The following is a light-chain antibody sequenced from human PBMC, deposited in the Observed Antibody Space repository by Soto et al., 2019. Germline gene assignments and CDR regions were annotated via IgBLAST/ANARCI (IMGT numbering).Light chain of an antibody. CDR2: GAS. CDR3: QQYNSLYT. J-gene: IGKJ2*01. Sequence: EIVLTQSPGTLSLSPGEGATLSCRASQSVSSSYIAWYQQRPGQTPSLLIYGASTRATGIPDRFSGSGSGTHFTLTISRLEPGDFATYYCQQYNSLYTFGQGTKLEIK. CDR1: QSVSSSY. V-gene: IGKV3-20*01.